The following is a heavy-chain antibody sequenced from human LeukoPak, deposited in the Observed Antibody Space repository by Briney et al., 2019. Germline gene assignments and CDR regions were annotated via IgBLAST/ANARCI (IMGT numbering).Heavy chain of an antibody. CDR2: IWNDGNNK. Sequence: PGGSLRLSCKASGFLFVTHAMHWVRQAPGKGLEWVAVIWNDGNNKDYAESVKGRFTISTDNSKETLYLHMSGLRGDDAAVYYCARQIVGARFLESFDYWGQGTLVTVSS. D-gene: IGHD3-3*01. CDR3: ARQIVGARFLESFDY. V-gene: IGHV3-33*01. J-gene: IGHJ4*02. CDR1: GFLFVTHA.